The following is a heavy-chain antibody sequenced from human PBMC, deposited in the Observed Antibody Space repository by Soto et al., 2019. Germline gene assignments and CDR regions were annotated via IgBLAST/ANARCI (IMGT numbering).Heavy chain of an antibody. V-gene: IGHV1-2*04. CDR3: AISSYSSSSPLYGMDV. CDR1: GYTFTGYY. Sequence: ASVKVSCKASGYTFTGYYMHWVRQAPGQGLEWMGWINPNSGSTNYAQKFQGWVTMTRDTSISTAYMELSRLRSDDTAVYYCAISSYSSSSPLYGMDVWGQGTTVTVS. CDR2: INPNSGST. J-gene: IGHJ6*02. D-gene: IGHD6-6*01.